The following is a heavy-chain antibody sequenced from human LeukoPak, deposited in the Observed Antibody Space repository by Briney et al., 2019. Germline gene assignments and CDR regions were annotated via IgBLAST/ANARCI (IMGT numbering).Heavy chain of an antibody. Sequence: ASVKVSCKPSVYTFTSYGISWVRQAPGQGLEWMGWISAYNGNTNYAQKRQGRVTMTTDTSTSTAYMELRSLRSDDTAVYYCARVTPYDMDVWGKGTTVTVSS. CDR1: VYTFTSYG. CDR2: ISAYNGNT. CDR3: ARVTPYDMDV. V-gene: IGHV1-18*01. J-gene: IGHJ6*04.